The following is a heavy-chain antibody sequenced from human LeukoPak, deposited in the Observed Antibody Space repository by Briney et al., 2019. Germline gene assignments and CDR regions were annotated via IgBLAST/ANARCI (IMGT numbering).Heavy chain of an antibody. CDR2: IYYSGST. D-gene: IGHD4-17*01. V-gene: IGHV4-39*01. Sequence: PSETLSLTCTLSGGSISSSSYNWGGIRQPSGKGPLWIGRIYYSGSTYYNPALKSGVTISVDTAKNQFSLQLSSVTAADTAVYYCARLGYGDYVWYYYMDVWGKGTTVTVSS. CDR1: GGSISSSSYN. J-gene: IGHJ6*03. CDR3: ARLGYGDYVWYYYMDV.